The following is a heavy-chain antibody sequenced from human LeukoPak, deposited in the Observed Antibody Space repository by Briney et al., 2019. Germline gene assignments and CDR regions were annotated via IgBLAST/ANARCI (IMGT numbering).Heavy chain of an antibody. Sequence: ASVKVSCKASGYTFTSYGISWVRQAPGQGLEWMGWISAYNGNTNYAQKLQGRVTITRNTSISTAYMELSSLRSEDTAVYYCARESSSRHYNWFDPWGQGTLVTVSS. V-gene: IGHV1-18*01. CDR3: ARESSSRHYNWFDP. J-gene: IGHJ5*02. D-gene: IGHD6-13*01. CDR2: ISAYNGNT. CDR1: GYTFTSYG.